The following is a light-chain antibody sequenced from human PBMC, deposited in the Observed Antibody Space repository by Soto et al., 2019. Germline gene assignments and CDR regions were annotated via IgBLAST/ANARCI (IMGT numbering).Light chain of an antibody. CDR3: QSYDSSLSAYV. V-gene: IGLV1-40*01. J-gene: IGLJ1*01. Sequence: QSVLAQPPSVSGAPGQKVTISCTGSSSNIGAGYDLHWYQQLPGTAPKLLLYGNSNRPSGVPDRFSGSKSGTSASLAITGLQADDEADYYCQSYDSSLSAYVLGTGTK. CDR1: SSNIGAGYD. CDR2: GNS.